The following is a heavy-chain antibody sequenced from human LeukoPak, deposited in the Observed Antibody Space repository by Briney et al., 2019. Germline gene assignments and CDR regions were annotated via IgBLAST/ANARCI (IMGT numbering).Heavy chain of an antibody. CDR2: IIPIFGTA. V-gene: IGHV1-69*01. CDR3: ARGSLCTNGVCLLGFDY. Sequence: GSSVKVSCKASGGTFSSYAISWVRQAPGQGLEWMGGIIPIFGTANYAQKFQGRVTITADESTSTAYMELSSLRSEDTAVYYCARGSLCTNGVCLLGFDYWGQGTLVTVSS. J-gene: IGHJ4*02. D-gene: IGHD2-8*01. CDR1: GGTFSSYA.